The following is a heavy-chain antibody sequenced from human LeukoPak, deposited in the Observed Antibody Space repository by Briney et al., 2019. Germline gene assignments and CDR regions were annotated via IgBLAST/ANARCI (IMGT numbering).Heavy chain of an antibody. D-gene: IGHD1-26*01. CDR3: ARDSVGARRSDYYYYMDV. CDR2: ISTYNGDT. V-gene: IGHV1-18*01. CDR1: GYTFTSHG. Sequence: ASVKVSCKTSGYTFTSHGINWVRQAPGQGLEWMGWISTYNGDTNSAQKFQGRVTLTTDTSTSTAYMELRSLRSDDTAVYYCARDSVGARRSDYYYYMDVWGKGTTVTVSS. J-gene: IGHJ6*03.